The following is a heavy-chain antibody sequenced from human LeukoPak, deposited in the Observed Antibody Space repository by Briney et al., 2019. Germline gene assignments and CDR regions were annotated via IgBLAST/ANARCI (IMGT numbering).Heavy chain of an antibody. J-gene: IGHJ3*02. D-gene: IGHD3-22*01. V-gene: IGHV4-4*07. CDR2: IYTSGST. CDR3: ARGALYDSSGYYVDAFDI. Sequence: KPSETLSLTCTVSGGSISSYYWSWIRQPAGKGLEWIGRIYTSGSTYYNPSLKSRVTMSVDTSKNQFSLKLSSVTAADTAVYYCARGALYDSSGYYVDAFDIWGQGTMVTVSS. CDR1: GGSISSYY.